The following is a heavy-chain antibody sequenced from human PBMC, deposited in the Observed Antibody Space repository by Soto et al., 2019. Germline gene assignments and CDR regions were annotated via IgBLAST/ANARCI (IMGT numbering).Heavy chain of an antibody. CDR2: LFGGGHGT. Sequence: EVQLLESGGDLIQPGGSLRLSCAASGFTFGDYAMAWVRQAPGKGLEWVSSLFGGGHGTYYTDSVQGRFTISRDNSKNTLSLQMNSLRVEDTAVYYCAKFEGHPSPDYYMDAWGKGTTVTVSS. J-gene: IGHJ6*03. CDR1: GFTFGDYA. V-gene: IGHV3-23*01. CDR3: AKFEGHPSPDYYMDA.